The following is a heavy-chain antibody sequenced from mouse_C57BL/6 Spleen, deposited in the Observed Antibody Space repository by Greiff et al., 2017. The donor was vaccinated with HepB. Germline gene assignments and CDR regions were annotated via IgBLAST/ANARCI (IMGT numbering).Heavy chain of an antibody. CDR1: GYTFTSYW. CDR3: ASGAGRDFDY. J-gene: IGHJ2*01. CDR2: IDPSDSYT. V-gene: IGHV1-69*01. Sequence: VQLQESGAELVMPGASVKLSCKASGYTFTSYWMHWVKQRPGQGLEWIGEIDPSDSYTNYNQKFKGKSTLTVDKSSSTAYMQLSSLTSEDSAVYYCASGAGRDFDYWGQGTTLTVSS. D-gene: IGHD1-1*01.